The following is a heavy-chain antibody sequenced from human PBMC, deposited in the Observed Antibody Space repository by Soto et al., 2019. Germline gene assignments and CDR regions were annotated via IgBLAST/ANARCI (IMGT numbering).Heavy chain of an antibody. CDR3: AKGAKDDFWSGPYYYGMDV. CDR1: GFTFSSYA. V-gene: IGHV3-23*01. CDR2: ISGSGGST. Sequence: GGSLRLSXAASGFTFSSYAMSWVRQAPGKGLEWVSAISGSGGSTYYADSVKGRFTISRDNSKNTLYLQMNSLRAEDTAVYYCAKGAKDDFWSGPYYYGMDVWGQGTTVTVSS. J-gene: IGHJ6*02. D-gene: IGHD3-3*01.